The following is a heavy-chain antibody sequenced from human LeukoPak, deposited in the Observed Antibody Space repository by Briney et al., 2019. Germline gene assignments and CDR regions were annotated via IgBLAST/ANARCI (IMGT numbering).Heavy chain of an antibody. CDR2: ISSSSSYT. Sequence: GGSLRLSCAASGFTFSDYYMSWIRQAPGKGLEWVSYISSSSSYTNYADSVKGRFTISRDNAKNSLYLQMNSLRGDDTAVYYCAKDVGKWESLHFFDYWGQGTLVTVSS. V-gene: IGHV3-11*05. CDR1: GFTFSDYY. D-gene: IGHD1-26*01. J-gene: IGHJ4*02. CDR3: AKDVGKWESLHFFDY.